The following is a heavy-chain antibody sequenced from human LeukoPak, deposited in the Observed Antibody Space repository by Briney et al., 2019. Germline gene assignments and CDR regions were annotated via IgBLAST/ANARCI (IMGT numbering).Heavy chain of an antibody. Sequence: GGSLRLSCAASGFTFSSYSMNWVRQAPGKGLEWVSYISSSSSTIYYADSVKGRFTISRDNAKNSLYLQMNSLRAEDTAVYYCARDNAGLVKHLDAFDLWGQGTMVTVAS. J-gene: IGHJ3*01. CDR1: GFTFSSYS. D-gene: IGHD1-26*01. V-gene: IGHV3-48*01. CDR3: ARDNAGLVKHLDAFDL. CDR2: ISSSSSTI.